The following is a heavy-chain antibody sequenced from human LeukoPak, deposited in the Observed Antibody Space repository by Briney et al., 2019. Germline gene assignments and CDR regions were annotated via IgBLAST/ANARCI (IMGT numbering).Heavy chain of an antibody. CDR1: GYTFTGDY. J-gene: IGHJ4*02. CDR3: ARDGSQLSITGTTVDY. V-gene: IGHV1-2*02. Sequence: ASVTVSCKASGYTFTGDYMHWVRQAPGQGLEWIGWINPNSGGTNYAQKFQGRVTMTRDTSISTAYMELSRLRSDDTAVYYCARDGSQLSITGTTVDYWCQGTLVTVSS. D-gene: IGHD1-7*01. CDR2: INPNSGGT.